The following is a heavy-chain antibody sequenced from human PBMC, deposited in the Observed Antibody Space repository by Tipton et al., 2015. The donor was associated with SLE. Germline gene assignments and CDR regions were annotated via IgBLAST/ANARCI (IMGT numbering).Heavy chain of an antibody. J-gene: IGHJ5*02. V-gene: IGHV4-59*11. CDR2: VYYSGGT. CDR3: ARQGAAVTMSGWFDP. D-gene: IGHD4-17*01. Sequence: TLSLTCTVSRGSMSSHYWHWIRQPPGKGLEWIGYVYYSGGTNSNPSLKSRVTISVDTSKRQFSLNLTSVTAADTAVYYCARQGAAVTMSGWFDPWGQGTLVTVSS. CDR1: RGSMSSHY.